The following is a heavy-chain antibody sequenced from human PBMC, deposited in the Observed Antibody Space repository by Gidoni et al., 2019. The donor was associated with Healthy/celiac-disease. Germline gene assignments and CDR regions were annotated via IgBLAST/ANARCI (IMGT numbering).Heavy chain of an antibody. V-gene: IGHV1-18*01. J-gene: IGHJ5*02. D-gene: IGHD3-22*01. CDR2: ISAYNGNT. CDR3: ARLYYDSGLYNWFDP. Sequence: QVQLVQSRAEVKKPVASVKVSCKASGYTFTSYGISWVRQAPGQGLEWMGWISAYNGNTNYAQKLQGRVTMTTDTSTSTAYMELRSLRSDDTAVYYCARLYYDSGLYNWFDPWGQGTLVTVSS. CDR1: GYTFTSYG.